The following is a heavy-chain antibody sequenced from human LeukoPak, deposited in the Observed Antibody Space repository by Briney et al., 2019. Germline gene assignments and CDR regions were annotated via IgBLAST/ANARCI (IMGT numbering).Heavy chain of an antibody. V-gene: IGHV4-34*01. CDR1: GGSFSGYY. J-gene: IGHJ2*01. CDR3: AKRFGVYWYFDL. D-gene: IGHD3-16*01. Sequence: PSETLSLACAVYGGSFSGYYWSWIRQPPGKGLEWIGEINHSGSTNYNPSLKSRVTISVDTSKNQFSLKLSSVTAADTAIYYCAKRFGVYWYFDLWGRGTLVTVSS. CDR2: INHSGST.